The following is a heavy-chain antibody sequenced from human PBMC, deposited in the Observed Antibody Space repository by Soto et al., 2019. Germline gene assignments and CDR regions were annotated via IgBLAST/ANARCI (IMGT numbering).Heavy chain of an antibody. CDR1: GYTLTELS. Sequence: VKVSCKVSGYTLTELSMHWVRQAPGKGLEWMGGFDPEDGETIYAQKFQGRVTMTEDTSTDTAYMELSSLRSEDTAVYYCATSSGYYRRYGYWGQGTLVPVSS. CDR3: ATSSGYYRRYGY. D-gene: IGHD3-22*01. J-gene: IGHJ4*02. V-gene: IGHV1-24*01. CDR2: FDPEDGET.